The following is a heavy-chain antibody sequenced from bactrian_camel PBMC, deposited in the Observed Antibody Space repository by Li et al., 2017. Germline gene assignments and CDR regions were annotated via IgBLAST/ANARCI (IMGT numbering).Heavy chain of an antibody. D-gene: IGHD1*01. J-gene: IGHJ6*01. CDR2: MNAYGRI. Sequence: HVQLVESGGGSVQAGGSLKLSCAASGYIASGCGMGWFRQTPGNEREGVASMNAYGRIVYADSVQGRFTISKDNANNTLYLQMNNLKPEDTGMYYCAASEGGHCWSTEIGPFGFWGQGTQVTVS. CDR1: GYIASGCG. V-gene: IGHV3S53*01. CDR3: AASEGGHCWSTEIGPFGF.